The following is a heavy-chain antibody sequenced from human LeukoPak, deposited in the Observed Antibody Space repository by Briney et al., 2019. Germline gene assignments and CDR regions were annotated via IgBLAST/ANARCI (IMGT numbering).Heavy chain of an antibody. CDR2: ISGSGGST. D-gene: IGHD3-9*01. CDR1: GFTFSSYA. CDR3: ARDIGYYDILTGYYASSHMDV. Sequence: GGSLRLSCAASGFTFSSYAMSRVRQAPGKGLEWVSAISGSGGSTYYADSVKGRFTISRDNSKNTLYLQMGSLRAEDMAVYYCARDIGYYDILTGYYASSHMDVWGKGTTVTISS. V-gene: IGHV3-23*01. J-gene: IGHJ6*03.